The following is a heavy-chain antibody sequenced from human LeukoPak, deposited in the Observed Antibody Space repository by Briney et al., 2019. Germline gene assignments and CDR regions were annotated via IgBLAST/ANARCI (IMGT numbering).Heavy chain of an antibody. CDR1: GGSFSGYY. D-gene: IGHD1-26*01. CDR3: ARGRKVVGAIPLDY. V-gene: IGHV4-34*01. J-gene: IGHJ4*02. CDR2: INHSGST. Sequence: SETLSLTCAVYGGSFSGYYWSWIRQPPGKGLEWIREINHSGSTNYNPSLKSRVTISVDTSKNQFSLKLSSVTAADTAVYYCARGRKVVGAIPLDYWGQGTLVTVSS.